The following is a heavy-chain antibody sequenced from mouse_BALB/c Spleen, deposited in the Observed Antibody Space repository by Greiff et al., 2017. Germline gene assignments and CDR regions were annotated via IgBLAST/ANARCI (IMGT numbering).Heavy chain of an antibody. CDR3: ARRGYGSTFDY. Sequence: VQLQQSGAELVRPGSSVKISCKASGYAFSSYWMNWVKQRPGQGLEWIGQIYPGDGDTNYNGKFKGKATLTAAKSSSTAYMQLSSLTSEDSAVYFCARRGYGSTFDYWGQGTTLTVSS. J-gene: IGHJ2*01. CDR1: GYAFSSYW. D-gene: IGHD1-1*01. V-gene: IGHV1-80*01. CDR2: IYPGDGDT.